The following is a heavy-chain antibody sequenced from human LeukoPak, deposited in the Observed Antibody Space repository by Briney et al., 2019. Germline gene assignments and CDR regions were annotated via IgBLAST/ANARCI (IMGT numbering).Heavy chain of an antibody. V-gene: IGHV4-39*01. J-gene: IGHJ4*02. CDR1: GGSISNNNYY. CDR2: IYYSGSP. Sequence: SETLSLTCTVSGGSISNNNYYWAWIRQPPGKGLECIGSIYYSGSPYYNPSLKSRVTISVDTSKNQFSLRLSSVTAADTAVYYCATWRTAKTGFDFWGQGTLVTVSS. D-gene: IGHD1-1*01. CDR3: ATWRTAKTGFDF.